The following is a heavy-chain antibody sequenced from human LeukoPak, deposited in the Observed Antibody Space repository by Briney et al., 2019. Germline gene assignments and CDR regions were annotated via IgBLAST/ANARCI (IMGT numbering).Heavy chain of an antibody. Sequence: GGSLGLSCVASGFTFDDYAMHWVRQTPEKGLEWVSLITWHGGDAYYADSVKGRFSISRDNSKNSVFLQISSLTTEDTAIYFCVKAVVGGQGAYYFDYWGQGTLVTVSS. D-gene: IGHD6-19*01. J-gene: IGHJ4*02. V-gene: IGHV3-43*01. CDR3: VKAVVGGQGAYYFDY. CDR1: GFTFDDYA. CDR2: ITWHGGDA.